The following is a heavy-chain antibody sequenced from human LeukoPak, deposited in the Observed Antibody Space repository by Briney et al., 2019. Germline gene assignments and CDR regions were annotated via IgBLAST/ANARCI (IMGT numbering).Heavy chain of an antibody. CDR2: IYYSQST. D-gene: IGHD3-10*01. CDR1: GGSISSGGYY. Sequence: PSQTLSLTCTVSGGSISSGGYYWSWIRQHPGKGLEWIGYIYYSQSTNYNPSLKSRVTISADTSKNQFSLRLTSVTAADTAVYYCAREEYGSGGFYVAWGQGTLVTVSS. CDR3: AREEYGSGGFYVA. J-gene: IGHJ5*02. V-gene: IGHV4-61*08.